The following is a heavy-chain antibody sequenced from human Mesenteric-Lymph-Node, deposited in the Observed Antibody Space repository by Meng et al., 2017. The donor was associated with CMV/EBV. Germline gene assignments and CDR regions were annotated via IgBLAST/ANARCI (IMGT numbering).Heavy chain of an antibody. CDR3: AGLYGWGGSQLGRSFDY. V-gene: IGHV3-30*02. D-gene: IGHD3-10*01. Sequence: GGSLRLSCAASGFTFSSYGLHWVRQAPGKGLEWVALIRYDGNNKYYADSVRGRFTISRDNSKNTLYLQMNSLRAEDTAVYSCAGLYGWGGSQLGRSFDYWGQGTLVTVSS. CDR1: GFTFSSYG. CDR2: IRYDGNNK. J-gene: IGHJ4*02.